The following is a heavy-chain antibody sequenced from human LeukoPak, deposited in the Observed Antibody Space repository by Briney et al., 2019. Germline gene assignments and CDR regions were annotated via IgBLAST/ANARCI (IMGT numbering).Heavy chain of an antibody. D-gene: IGHD6-13*01. CDR3: ARRAIAGTNAFDI. J-gene: IGHJ3*02. CDR1: EFTFSSYA. CDR2: ISGGGGNT. V-gene: IGHV3-23*01. Sequence: GGSLRLSCAASEFTFSSYAMSWVRQAPGKGLEWVSAISGGGGNTYDADSVKGRFTISRDNAKNSLYLQMNSLRAEDTAVYYCARRAIAGTNAFDIWGQGTMVTVSS.